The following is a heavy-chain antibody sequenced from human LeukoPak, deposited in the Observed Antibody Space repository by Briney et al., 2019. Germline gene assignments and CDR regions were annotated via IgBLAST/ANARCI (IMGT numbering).Heavy chain of an antibody. CDR3: AKETPPGDQYCGGDCYPLDY. J-gene: IGHJ4*02. V-gene: IGHV3-9*01. Sequence: QAGGSLRLSCAASGFTFDDYAIHWVRQAPGKGLEWVSGISRTSGSIGYADSVKGRFTISRDNAKNSLYLQMNSLRAEDTALYYCAKETPPGDQYCGGDCYPLDYWGQGTLVTVSS. D-gene: IGHD2-21*02. CDR2: ISRTSGSI. CDR1: GFTFDDYA.